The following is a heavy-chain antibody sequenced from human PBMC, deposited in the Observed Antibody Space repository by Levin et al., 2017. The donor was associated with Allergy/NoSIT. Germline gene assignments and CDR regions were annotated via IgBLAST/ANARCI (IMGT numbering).Heavy chain of an antibody. CDR1: GFTFSSYA. Sequence: PGGSLRLSCAASGFTFSSYAMSWVRQAPGKGLEWVSAISGSGGSTYYADSVKGRFTISRDNSKNTLYLQMNSLRAEDTAVYYCAKPSEEVGMGPDGGYYYFDYWGQGTLVTVSS. V-gene: IGHV3-23*01. CDR3: AKPSEEVGMGPDGGYYYFDY. J-gene: IGHJ4*02. D-gene: IGHD1-26*01. CDR2: ISGSGGST.